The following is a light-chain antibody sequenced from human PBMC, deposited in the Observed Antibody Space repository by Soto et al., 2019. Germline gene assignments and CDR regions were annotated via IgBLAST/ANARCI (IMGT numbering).Light chain of an antibody. CDR3: MQSRRNRPWT. CDR2: LTA. J-gene: IGKJ1*01. V-gene: IGKV2-28*01. CDR1: RILLQTNGYTY. Sequence: VLTQSPLSMPVTPGEPASISSSSFRILLQTNGYTYFDWCLQKPGQSPQRLIFLTAIRASGVPDRCSSSSSGTEFIPKTSKVEAEDVVVYYYMQSRRNRPWTFGRGTKVDIK.